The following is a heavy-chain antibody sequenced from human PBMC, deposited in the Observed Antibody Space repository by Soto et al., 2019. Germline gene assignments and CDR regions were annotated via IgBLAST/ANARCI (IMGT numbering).Heavy chain of an antibody. Sequence: QVQLVQSGADVKKPGASVKVSCKASGYNFTSYGISWVRQAPGQGLEWMGWISPHNDRTKYVRRFQDRVTMTTETPTSTVYMELGSLRSDDTAVYYCARDLYYSSGRYFVHDAFDIWGQGTVVIVSS. J-gene: IGHJ3*02. D-gene: IGHD6-19*01. CDR2: ISPHNDRT. CDR3: ARDLYYSSGRYFVHDAFDI. CDR1: GYNFTSYG. V-gene: IGHV1-18*01.